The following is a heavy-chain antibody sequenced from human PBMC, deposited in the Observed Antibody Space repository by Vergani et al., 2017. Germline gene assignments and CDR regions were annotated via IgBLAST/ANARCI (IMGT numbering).Heavy chain of an antibody. CDR2: IYPADSDT. Sequence: EVELVQSGPEMRKPGVSLKISCKGSEYSFGNYWIGWVRQMPGKGLEWMGIIYPADSDTRYSPSFQGQVTISADKSISTDFLQWDSLKASDTALYYCARHTTYTDSWGQGTLVTVSS. J-gene: IGHJ4*02. D-gene: IGHD1-1*01. CDR3: ARHTTYTDS. V-gene: IGHV5-51*01. CDR1: EYSFGNYW.